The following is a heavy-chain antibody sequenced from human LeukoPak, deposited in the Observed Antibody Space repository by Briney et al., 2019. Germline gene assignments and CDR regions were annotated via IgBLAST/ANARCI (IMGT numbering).Heavy chain of an antibody. V-gene: IGHV1-18*01. CDR1: GYSFTSYG. Sequence: GESLKISCKGSGYSFTSYGISWVRQAPGQGLEWMGWISAYNGNTNYAQKLQGRVTMTTDTSTSTAYMELRSLRSDDTAVYYCAREITMVRGVTRRENNWFDPWGQGTLVTVSS. D-gene: IGHD3-10*01. J-gene: IGHJ5*02. CDR3: AREITMVRGVTRRENNWFDP. CDR2: ISAYNGNT.